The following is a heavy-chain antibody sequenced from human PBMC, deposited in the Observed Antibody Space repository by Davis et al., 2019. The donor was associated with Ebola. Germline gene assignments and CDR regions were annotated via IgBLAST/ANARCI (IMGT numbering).Heavy chain of an antibody. CDR3: ARVKDTCDSLDYFDY. CDR2: IYSGGST. CDR1: GMTVSSNY. V-gene: IGHV3-53*01. J-gene: IGHJ4*02. D-gene: IGHD2-15*01. Sequence: GESLKISCAVSGMTVSSNYMNWVRQAPGKGLEWVSVIYSGGSTYYADSVKGRFTISRDSSKNTLYLQMNSLRAEDTAIYYCARVKDTCDSLDYFDYWGQGTLVTVSS.